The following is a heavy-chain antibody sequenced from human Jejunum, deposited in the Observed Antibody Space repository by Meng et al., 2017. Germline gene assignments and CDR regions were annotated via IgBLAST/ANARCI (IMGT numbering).Heavy chain of an antibody. CDR3: ARGELLWDY. Sequence: QVLRKGAGPGLVKPYKTLSLTCTVSGDSISSGEYFWSWIRQPPGKGLEWIGYMDYRGSTFYNPSLKSRVTISVDTSKNQFSLKPSSVTAADTAVYFCARGELLWDYWGQGTLVTVSS. D-gene: IGHD2-2*01. CDR1: GDSISSGEYF. J-gene: IGHJ4*02. CDR2: MDYRGST. V-gene: IGHV4-30-4*01.